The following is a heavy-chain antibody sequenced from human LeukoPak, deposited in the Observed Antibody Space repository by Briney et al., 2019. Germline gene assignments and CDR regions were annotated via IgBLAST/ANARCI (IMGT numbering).Heavy chain of an antibody. D-gene: IGHD3-9*01. CDR3: ARLSGSSYYDILTGYYSRWFDP. J-gene: IGHJ5*02. V-gene: IGHV4-39*01. Sequence: SETLSLTCTVSGGSISSSSYYWGWVRQPPGKGLEWIGSIYYSGSTYYNPSLKSRVTISVDTSKNQFSLKLSSVTAADTAVYYCARLSGSSYYDILTGYYSRWFDPWGQGTLVTVSS. CDR1: GGSISSSSYY. CDR2: IYYSGST.